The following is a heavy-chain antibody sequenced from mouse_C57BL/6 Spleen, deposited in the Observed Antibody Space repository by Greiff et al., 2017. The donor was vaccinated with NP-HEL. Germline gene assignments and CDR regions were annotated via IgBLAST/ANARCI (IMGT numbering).Heavy chain of an antibody. D-gene: IGHD1-1*01. CDR3: ARSIYYGSSLYAMDY. CDR2: IDPANGNT. V-gene: IGHV14-3*01. Sequence: VQLKQSVAELVRPGASVKLSCTASGFNIKNTYMHWVKQRPEQGLEWIGRIDPANGNTKYAPKFQGKATITADTSSNTAYLQLSSLTSEDTAIYYCARSIYYGSSLYAMDYWGQGTSVTVSS. J-gene: IGHJ4*01. CDR1: GFNIKNTY.